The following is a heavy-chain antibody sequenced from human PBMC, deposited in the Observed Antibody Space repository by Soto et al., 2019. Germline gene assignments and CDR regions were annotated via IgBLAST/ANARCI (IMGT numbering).Heavy chain of an antibody. CDR2: IYYESS. CDR3: ARAYYDTSGYSLDP. D-gene: IGHD3-22*01. J-gene: IGHJ5*02. V-gene: IGHV4-59*01. Sequence: PLETLSLTCSVSGGSISSYYWSWIRQPPGKGLEWIGYIYYESSNYNPSLKSRVIISVDTSKNQFSLRLSSVTAADTAVYYCARAYYDTSGYSLDPWGQGTLVTVSS. CDR1: GGSISSYY.